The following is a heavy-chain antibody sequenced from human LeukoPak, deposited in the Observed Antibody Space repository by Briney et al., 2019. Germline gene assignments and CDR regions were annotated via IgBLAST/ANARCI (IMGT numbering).Heavy chain of an antibody. D-gene: IGHD2-8*02. CDR1: GGSISTSNYY. J-gene: IGHJ6*03. CDR2: IFYSGST. CDR3: ARGLKGWRPPGTGYYYMDV. V-gene: IGHV4-39*07. Sequence: PSETLSLTCTVSGGSISTSNYYWGWIRQPPGKGLEWIGNIFYSGSTYYSPSLKSRVTISVDTSKNQFSLKLSSVTAADTAVYHCARGLKGWRPPGTGYYYMDVWGKGTTVTVSS.